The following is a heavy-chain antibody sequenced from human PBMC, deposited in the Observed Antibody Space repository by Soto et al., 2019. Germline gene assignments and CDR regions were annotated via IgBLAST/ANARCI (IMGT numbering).Heavy chain of an antibody. D-gene: IGHD3-9*01. CDR2: IYSGGST. Sequence: GGSLRLSCAASGFTVSSNYMSWVRQAPGKGLEWVSVIYSGGSTYYADSVKGRFTISRDNSKNTLYLQMNSLRAEDTAVYYCARASLDDILTGYYSFFYWGQGTLVTVYS. V-gene: IGHV3-53*01. CDR3: ARASLDDILTGYYSFFY. CDR1: GFTVSSNY. J-gene: IGHJ4*02.